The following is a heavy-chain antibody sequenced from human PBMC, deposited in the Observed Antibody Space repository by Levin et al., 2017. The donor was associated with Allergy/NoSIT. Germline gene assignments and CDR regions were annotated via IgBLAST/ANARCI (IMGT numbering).Heavy chain of an antibody. CDR1: GGTFSSYA. D-gene: IGHD2-2*03. CDR2: IIPIFGTA. Sequence: KISCKASGGTFSSYAISWVRQAPGQGLEWMGGIIPIFGTANYAQKFQGRVTITADESTSTAYMELSSLRSEDTAVYYCAIGYCSSTSCQGYYGMDVWGQGTTVTVSS. J-gene: IGHJ6*02. CDR3: AIGYCSSTSCQGYYGMDV. V-gene: IGHV1-69*01.